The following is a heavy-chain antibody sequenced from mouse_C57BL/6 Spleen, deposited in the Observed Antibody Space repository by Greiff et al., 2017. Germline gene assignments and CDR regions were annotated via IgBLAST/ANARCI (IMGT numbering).Heavy chain of an antibody. CDR2: IDPEDGET. V-gene: IGHV14-2*01. CDR1: GFNIKDYY. CDR3: ARAGNAVRHIDY. Sequence: DVKLQESGAELVKPGASVKLSCTASGFNIKDYYMHWVKQRTEQGLEWIGRIDPEDGETKYAPKFQGKATITADTSSNTAYLQLSSLTSEDTTVYDCARAGNAVRHIDYWGQGTTLTVSS. J-gene: IGHJ2*01. D-gene: IGHD4-1*01.